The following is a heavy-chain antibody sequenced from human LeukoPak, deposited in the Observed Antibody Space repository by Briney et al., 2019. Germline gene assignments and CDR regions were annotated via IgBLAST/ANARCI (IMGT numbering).Heavy chain of an antibody. CDR3: ARESSWHAGPPNYFDY. V-gene: IGHV3-11*04. CDR1: GFTFSDYY. D-gene: IGHD6-13*01. Sequence: GGSLRLSCAASGFTFSDYYMSRIRQAPGKGLEWVSYISSSGSTIYYADSVKGRFTISRDNAKDSLYLQMNSLRAEDTAVYYCARESSWHAGPPNYFDYWGQGTLVTVSS. CDR2: ISSSGSTI. J-gene: IGHJ4*02.